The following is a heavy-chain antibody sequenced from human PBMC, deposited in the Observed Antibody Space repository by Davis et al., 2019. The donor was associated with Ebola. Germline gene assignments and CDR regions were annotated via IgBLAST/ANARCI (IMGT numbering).Heavy chain of an antibody. Sequence: GESLKISCAASGFTFSSYAMSWVRQAPGKGLEWVSAISGSGGSTYYADSVKGRFTISRDNSKNTLYLQMNRLRAEDTAVYYCAKTGLTYYDFWSDTDYWGQGTLVTVSS. CDR2: ISGSGGST. D-gene: IGHD3-3*01. V-gene: IGHV3-23*01. CDR1: GFTFSSYA. CDR3: AKTGLTYYDFWSDTDY. J-gene: IGHJ4*02.